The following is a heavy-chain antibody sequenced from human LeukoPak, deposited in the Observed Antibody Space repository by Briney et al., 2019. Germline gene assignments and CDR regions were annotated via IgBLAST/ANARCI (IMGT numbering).Heavy chain of an antibody. D-gene: IGHD3-16*01. Sequence: GGSLRLSCAASGFTFSRYAMSWVRQAPGKGLEWVSSISVGGGDTFASDSVKGRFTITRENSKNTLYLQMTGLRVEDTAVYFCAKLNLGEMAYFDSWGQGTLVTVSS. J-gene: IGHJ4*02. CDR1: GFTFSRYA. CDR2: ISVGGGDT. V-gene: IGHV3-23*01. CDR3: AKLNLGEMAYFDS.